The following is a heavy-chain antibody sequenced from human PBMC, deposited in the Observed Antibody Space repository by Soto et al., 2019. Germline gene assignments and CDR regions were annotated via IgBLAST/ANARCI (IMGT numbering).Heavy chain of an antibody. Sequence: GGSLRLSCEASGFSFTNDWMHWVRQAPGKGLVWVSSLDSVGSSTDYADSVKGRFTISRDNAKNTLYLQMNSLGVEDTAIYYCVRGKYSGSYFFDYWGQGTLVTV. J-gene: IGHJ4*02. CDR1: GFSFTNDW. CDR2: LDSVGSST. V-gene: IGHV3-74*01. CDR3: VRGKYSGSYFFDY. D-gene: IGHD1-26*01.